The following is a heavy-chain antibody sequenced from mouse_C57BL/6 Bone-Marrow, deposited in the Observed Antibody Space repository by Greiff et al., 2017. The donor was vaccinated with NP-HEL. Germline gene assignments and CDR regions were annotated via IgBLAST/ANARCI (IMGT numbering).Heavy chain of an antibody. CDR1: GFTFSDYY. CDR3: ARDAHYYGSHYFDY. Sequence: EVMLVESEGGLVQPGSSMKLSCTASGFTFSDYYMAWVRQVPEKGLEWVANINYDGSSTYYLDSLKSRFIISRDNAKNILYLQMSSLKSEDTATYYCARDAHYYGSHYFDYWGQGTTLTVSS. CDR2: INYDGSST. J-gene: IGHJ2*01. D-gene: IGHD1-1*01. V-gene: IGHV5-16*01.